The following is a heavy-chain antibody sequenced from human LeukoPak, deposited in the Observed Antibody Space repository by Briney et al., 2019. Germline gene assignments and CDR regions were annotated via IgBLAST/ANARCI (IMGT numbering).Heavy chain of an antibody. J-gene: IGHJ6*02. D-gene: IGHD6-19*01. CDR1: GFTFSSYA. CDR3: ANPPRSESGKRGYSSGWYDGMDV. V-gene: IGHV3-23*01. CDR2: ISGSGGST. Sequence: GGSLRLSCAASGFTFSSYAMSWVRQAPGKGLEWVSAISGSGGSTYYADSVKGRFTISRDNSKNTLYLQMNSLRAEDTAVYYCANPPRSESGKRGYSSGWYDGMDVWGQGTTVIVSS.